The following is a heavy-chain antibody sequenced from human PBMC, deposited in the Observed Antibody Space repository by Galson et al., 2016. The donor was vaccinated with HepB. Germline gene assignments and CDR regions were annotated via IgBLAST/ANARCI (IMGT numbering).Heavy chain of an antibody. CDR3: ARDMGGVVAPGTSRADNYYGLDV. CDR2: TNPDTAVA. Sequence: SVKVSCKASAYSFTDYYIHWVRQAPGQGLEWMGWTNPDTAVAVAAQTFQGRVTMTSDTSISTAYMELTRLRSDDTAIYYCARDMGGVVAPGTSRADNYYGLDVWGQGTAVTVSS. D-gene: IGHD1-26*01. J-gene: IGHJ6*02. V-gene: IGHV1-2*02. CDR1: AYSFTDYY.